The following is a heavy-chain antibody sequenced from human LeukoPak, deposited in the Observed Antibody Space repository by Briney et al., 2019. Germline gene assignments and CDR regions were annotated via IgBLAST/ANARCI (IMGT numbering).Heavy chain of an antibody. CDR1: GGTFSSYA. V-gene: IGHV1-69*13. CDR3: VRGEDILTGYYVIDY. CDR2: IIPIFGTA. D-gene: IGHD3-9*01. J-gene: IGHJ4*02. Sequence: SVKVSCKASGGTFSSYAISWVRQAPGQGLEWMGGIIPIFGTANYAQKFQGRVTITADESTSTAYMELSSLRSEDTAVYYCVRGEDILTGYYVIDYWGQGTLVTVSS.